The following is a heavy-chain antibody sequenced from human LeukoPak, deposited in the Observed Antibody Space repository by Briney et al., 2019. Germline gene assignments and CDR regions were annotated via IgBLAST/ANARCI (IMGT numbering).Heavy chain of an antibody. J-gene: IGHJ4*02. CDR3: AKQRWLDY. D-gene: IGHD6-19*01. V-gene: IGHV3-30-3*02. CDR2: ISYDGSNK. Sequence: RSGGSLRLSCAASGFTFSSYAMHWVRQAPGKGLEWVAVISYDGSNKYYADSVKGRFTISRDNSKNTLYLQMNSLRAEDTAVYYCAKQRWLDYWGQGTLVTVSS. CDR1: GFTFSSYA.